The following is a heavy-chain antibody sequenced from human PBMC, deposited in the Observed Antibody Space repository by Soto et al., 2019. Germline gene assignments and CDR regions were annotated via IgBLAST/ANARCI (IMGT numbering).Heavy chain of an antibody. D-gene: IGHD3-10*01. CDR1: GYIFNSFG. Sequence: GASVKVSCKASGYIFNSFGISWVRQAPGQGLEWIGMIIPILGKTNYAQKFQGRVTITTDKSTSTAYMELSSLRSEDTAVYYCARDNGFGESDVWGQGTTVTVSS. CDR2: IIPILGKT. J-gene: IGHJ6*02. V-gene: IGHV1-69*04. CDR3: ARDNGFGESDV.